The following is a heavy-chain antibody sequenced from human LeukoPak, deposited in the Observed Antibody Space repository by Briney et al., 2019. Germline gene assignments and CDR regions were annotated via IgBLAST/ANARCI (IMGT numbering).Heavy chain of an antibody. CDR2: IRYDGSNK. CDR3: AKDRQTGYSSSWPMH. V-gene: IGHV3-30*02. Sequence: GGSLRLSCAASGFTFSSYSMNWVRQAPGKGLEWVAFIRYDGSNKYYADSVKGRFTISRDNSKNTLYLQMNSLRAEDTAVYYCAKDRQTGYSSSWPMHWGQGTLVTVSS. D-gene: IGHD6-13*01. CDR1: GFTFSSYS. J-gene: IGHJ4*02.